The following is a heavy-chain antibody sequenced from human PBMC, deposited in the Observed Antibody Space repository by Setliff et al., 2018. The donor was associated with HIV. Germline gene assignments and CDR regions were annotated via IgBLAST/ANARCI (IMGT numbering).Heavy chain of an antibody. V-gene: IGHV4-39*02. Sequence: SETLSLTCTVSGGSISSSSYYWGWIRQPPGKGLEWIGSTYYSGSTYSNPSLKSRVTISADTSKNQISLKLNSVTAADTAVYYWARDDRCSGGCCYSYWGQGALVTVSS. J-gene: IGHJ4*02. CDR3: ARDDRCSGGCCYSY. CDR2: TYYSGST. CDR1: GGSISSSSYY. D-gene: IGHD2-15*01.